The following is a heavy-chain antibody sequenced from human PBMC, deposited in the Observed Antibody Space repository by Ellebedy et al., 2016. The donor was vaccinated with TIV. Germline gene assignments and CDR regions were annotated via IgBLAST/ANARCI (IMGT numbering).Heavy chain of an antibody. D-gene: IGHD2-2*01. CDR2: IWFYGSKE. CDR3: ARPSYQRLSYYFDS. CDR1: GFTFGRYG. J-gene: IGHJ4*02. V-gene: IGHV3-33*01. Sequence: PGGSLRPSCAASGFTFGRYGMHWVRLAPGQGQEWVAVIWFYGSKEFYADSVKGRFTISRDDSKNEVFLQMSSLRAEETVVYYCARPSYQRLSYYFDSWGQGTLVTVSS.